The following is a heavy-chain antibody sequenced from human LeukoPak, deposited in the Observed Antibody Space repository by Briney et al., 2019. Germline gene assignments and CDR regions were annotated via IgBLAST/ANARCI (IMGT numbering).Heavy chain of an antibody. J-gene: IGHJ3*02. Sequence: SETLSLTCTVSGGSIGSYYWSWIRQPPGKGVEWIGYIYDSGSTNYNPSLKSRVTISVDTSKNQFSLKLSSVTAADTAVFYCASLTTADAFDIWGQGTMVTVSS. D-gene: IGHD3-22*01. V-gene: IGHV4-59*01. CDR3: ASLTTADAFDI. CDR2: IYDSGST. CDR1: GGSIGSYY.